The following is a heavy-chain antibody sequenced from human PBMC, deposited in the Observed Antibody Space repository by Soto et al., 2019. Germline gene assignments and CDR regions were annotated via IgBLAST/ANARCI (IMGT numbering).Heavy chain of an antibody. Sequence: GGSLRLSCAASGFTFSSYAMSWVRQAPGKGLEWVSAISGSGGSTYYADSVKGRFTISRDNSKNTLYLQMNTLRAEDTAVYYCAKEKAYYDSTQGFDPWGQGTLVTVSS. J-gene: IGHJ5*02. D-gene: IGHD3-22*01. V-gene: IGHV3-23*01. CDR1: GFTFSSYA. CDR3: AKEKAYYDSTQGFDP. CDR2: ISGSGGST.